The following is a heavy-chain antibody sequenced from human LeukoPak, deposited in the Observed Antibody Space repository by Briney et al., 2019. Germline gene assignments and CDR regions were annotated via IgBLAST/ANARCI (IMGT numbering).Heavy chain of an antibody. D-gene: IGHD5-24*01. J-gene: IGHJ4*02. V-gene: IGHV3-30*18. CDR2: ISYDGSNK. CDR3: AKDVEVATSVGFDY. Sequence: GGSLRLSCAASGFTFSSYGMHWVRQAPGKGLEWVAVISYDGSNKYYADSVKGRFTISRDNSKNTLYLQMNSLRAEDTAVYYCAKDVEVATSVGFDYWGQGTLVTVSS. CDR1: GFTFSSYG.